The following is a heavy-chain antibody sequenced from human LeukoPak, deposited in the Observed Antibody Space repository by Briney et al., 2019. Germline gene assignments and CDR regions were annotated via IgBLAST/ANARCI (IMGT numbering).Heavy chain of an antibody. CDR2: ISSSSSYI. V-gene: IGHV3-11*06. J-gene: IGHJ4*02. Sequence: KPGGSLRLSCAASGFTFSDYHMSWVRQAPGKGLEWVSSISSSSSYIYYADSVKGRFTISRDNAKNSLYLQMNSLRAEDTAVYYCARVLRGSSSSFDYWGQGTLVTVSS. CDR3: ARVLRGSSSSFDY. CDR1: GFTFSDYH. D-gene: IGHD6-6*01.